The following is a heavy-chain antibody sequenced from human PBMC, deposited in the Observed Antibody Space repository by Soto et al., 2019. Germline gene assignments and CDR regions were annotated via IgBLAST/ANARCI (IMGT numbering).Heavy chain of an antibody. J-gene: IGHJ4*02. CDR3: ARGMTPPGAPAWYYFDS. V-gene: IGHV4-4*07. Sequence: SETLSLTCSVSGASIAGSSYWSWIRQPAGKGLEWIGRFSLSGTANYSPSLRSRVTMSADVSKNQFSLRLTSVTAADTALYYCARGMTPPGAPAWYYFDSWGQGTQVTVSS. D-gene: IGHD2-8*02. CDR2: FSLSGTA. CDR1: GASIAGSSY.